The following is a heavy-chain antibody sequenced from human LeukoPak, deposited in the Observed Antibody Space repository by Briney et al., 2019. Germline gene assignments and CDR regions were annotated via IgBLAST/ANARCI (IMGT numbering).Heavy chain of an antibody. CDR2: ISYDGSNK. CDR3: AKDFYGFDFFFDF. D-gene: IGHD3-3*01. V-gene: IGHV3-30*18. CDR1: GFTFSNYA. J-gene: IGHJ4*02. Sequence: GGSLRLSCAASGFTFSNYAMHWVRQAPGKGLEWVAVISYDGSNKYNADSVKGRFTISRDNSKNTLYLQMNSLRAEDTAVYYCAKDFYGFDFFFDFWGQGTLVTVSS.